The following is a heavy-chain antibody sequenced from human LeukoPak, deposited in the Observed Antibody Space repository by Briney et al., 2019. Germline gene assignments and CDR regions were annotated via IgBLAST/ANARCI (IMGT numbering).Heavy chain of an antibody. D-gene: IGHD3-22*01. Sequence: SETLSLTCSVSGASTTSYYWNWIRQAPGKGLEWIGYIYSDGTTSYSPSLRSRVTISIDTSRNQFSLKLSSVTAADAAVYYCARDTRSYDTSGYYYFDYWGQGALSPSPQ. CDR2: IYSDGTT. CDR3: ARDTRSYDTSGYYYFDY. V-gene: IGHV4-59*01. J-gene: IGHJ4*02. CDR1: GASTTSYY.